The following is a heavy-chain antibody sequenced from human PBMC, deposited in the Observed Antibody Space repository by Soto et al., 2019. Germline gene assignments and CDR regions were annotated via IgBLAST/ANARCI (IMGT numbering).Heavy chain of an antibody. Sequence: ASVKVSCKASGGTFSSYAISWVRQAPGQGLEWMGGIIPIFGTANYAQKFQGRVTITADESTSTAYMELSSLRSEDTAVYYCARSITIFGVVILTYYYYGMDVWGQGTTVTVSS. D-gene: IGHD3-3*01. CDR2: IIPIFGTA. CDR3: ARSITIFGVVILTYYYYGMDV. J-gene: IGHJ6*02. V-gene: IGHV1-69*13. CDR1: GGTFSSYA.